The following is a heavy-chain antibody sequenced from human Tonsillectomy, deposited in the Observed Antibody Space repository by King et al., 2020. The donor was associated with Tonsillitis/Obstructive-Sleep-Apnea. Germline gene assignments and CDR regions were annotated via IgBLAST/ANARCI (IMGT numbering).Heavy chain of an antibody. CDR3: ARDRADYDFWSGYFFGGSDY. CDR1: GFTFSIYW. CDR2: IQQDGSEK. Sequence: VQLVESGGGLVQPGGSLRLSCAASGFTFSIYWMSWVRQAPGKGLEWVANIQQDGSEKYYVDSLKGRFTISRDNAKNSLYLQMNSLRAEDTAVYYCARDRADYDFWSGYFFGGSDYWGQGTLVTVSS. V-gene: IGHV3-7*03. J-gene: IGHJ4*02. D-gene: IGHD3-3*01.